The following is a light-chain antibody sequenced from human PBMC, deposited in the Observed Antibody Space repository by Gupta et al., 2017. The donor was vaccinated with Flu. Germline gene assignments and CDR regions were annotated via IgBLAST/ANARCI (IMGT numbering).Light chain of an antibody. CDR3: SSYAGSNQWV. Sequence: SALTQPPSASGSPGQSVTISCTGTSSDVGGYNFVSWYQQHPGKAPKLMISEVTKRPSGVPDRFSGSKSGDTASLTVSGLQAEDEADYYCSSYAGSNQWVFGGGTKVTVL. V-gene: IGLV2-8*01. J-gene: IGLJ2*01. CDR1: SSDVGGYNF. CDR2: EVT.